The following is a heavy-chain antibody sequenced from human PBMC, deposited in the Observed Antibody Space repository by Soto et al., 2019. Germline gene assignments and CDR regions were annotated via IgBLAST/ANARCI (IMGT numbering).Heavy chain of an antibody. CDR1: GYSFSNSG. CDR2: ISTYNGNT. CDR3: ARFGCSGGSCYLGAHGYYYYYGMDV. V-gene: IGHV1-18*01. D-gene: IGHD2-15*01. Sequence: VASVKVSCKASGYSFSNSGFSWMRQAPGQGLEWMGWISTYNGNTNYAQKFQGRLSMTRDTSTTTAFMELTTLRSDDTAVYYCARFGCSGGSCYLGAHGYYYYYGMDVWGQGTTVTVSS. J-gene: IGHJ6*02.